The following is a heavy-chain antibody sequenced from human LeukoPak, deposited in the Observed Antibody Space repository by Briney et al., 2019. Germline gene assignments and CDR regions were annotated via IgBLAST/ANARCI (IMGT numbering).Heavy chain of an antibody. Sequence: ASVKVSCKASGYTFTGYYMHWVRQAPVQGLEWMGRINPNSGGTNYAQKFQGRVTMTRDTSISTAYMELSRLRSDDTAVYYCARDDTEVSFDYWGQGTLVTVSS. CDR1: GYTFTGYY. CDR2: INPNSGGT. V-gene: IGHV1-2*06. CDR3: ARDDTEVSFDY. J-gene: IGHJ4*02.